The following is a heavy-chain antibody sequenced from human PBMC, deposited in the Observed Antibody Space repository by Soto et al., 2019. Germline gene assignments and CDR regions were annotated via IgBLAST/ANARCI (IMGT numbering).Heavy chain of an antibody. J-gene: IGHJ6*03. V-gene: IGHV3-30*18. CDR3: AKAYYDFGPVEGYYYMDV. CDR2: ISYDGSNK. CDR1: GFTFSSYG. Sequence: GGSLRLSCAASGFTFSSYGMHWVRQAPGKGLEWVAVISYDGSNKYYADSVKGRFTISRDNSKNTLYLQMNSLRAEDTAVYYCAKAYYDFGPVEGYYYMDVWGKGTTVTVSS. D-gene: IGHD3-3*01.